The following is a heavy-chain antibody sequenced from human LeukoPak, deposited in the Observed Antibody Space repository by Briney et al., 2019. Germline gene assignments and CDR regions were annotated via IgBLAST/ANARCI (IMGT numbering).Heavy chain of an antibody. V-gene: IGHV1-2*02. CDR1: GYTFTGYY. CDR2: INPNSGGT. J-gene: IGHJ4*02. D-gene: IGHD3-22*01. Sequence: ASVKVSCKASGYTFTGYYMHWVRQAPGQGLEWMGWINPNSGGTNYAQKFQGRVTMTRDTSISTAYMELSRLTSDDTAVYYCARDYYDSSGYLFDYWGQGTLVTVSS. CDR3: ARDYYDSSGYLFDY.